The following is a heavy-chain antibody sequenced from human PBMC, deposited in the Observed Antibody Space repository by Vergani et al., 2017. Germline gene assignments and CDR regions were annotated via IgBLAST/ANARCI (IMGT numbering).Heavy chain of an antibody. J-gene: IGHJ6*03. CDR2: MYHSGST. Sequence: QVRLQESGPGLVKPSETLSLTCSVPGGSMSGYYWSWIRQPPGKELEWIGYMYHSGSTNYNPSLETRVTISGDTSKNQFSLKLNSVTAADTAVYFCVRASLRALVGYYYYMDVWGKGKTVVVSS. CDR3: VRASLRALVGYYYYMDV. CDR1: GGSMSGYY. D-gene: IGHD3-16*02. V-gene: IGHV4-59*01.